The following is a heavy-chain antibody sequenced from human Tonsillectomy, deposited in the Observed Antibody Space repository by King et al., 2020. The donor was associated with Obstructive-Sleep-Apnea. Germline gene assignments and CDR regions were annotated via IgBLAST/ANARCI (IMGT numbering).Heavy chain of an antibody. D-gene: IGHD3-10*01. Sequence: QLVQSGAEVRRPGASVTVSCKASGYTFAAYYLHWVRQAPGQGLEWMGCINPNSGGTTYTQNFQGRVTMTRDTSISTAYMELARLTSDDTAVYYCARARGAGSGSYWFDPWGQGTLVTVSS. J-gene: IGHJ5*02. CDR3: ARARGAGSGSYWFDP. CDR1: GYTFAAYY. V-gene: IGHV1-2*02. CDR2: INPNSGGT.